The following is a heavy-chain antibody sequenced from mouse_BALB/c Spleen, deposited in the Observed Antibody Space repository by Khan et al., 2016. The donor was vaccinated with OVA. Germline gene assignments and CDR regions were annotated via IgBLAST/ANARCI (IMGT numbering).Heavy chain of an antibody. Sequence: VQLQQSGAELAKPGASVKMSCKASGYTFTTYWMHWVKQRPGQGLEWIGYINPTPGYTDYNEKFKDRAKLDEERSSSTAYMQLISLTPEDSAVYYCTSDIIDYWGPGTTLTVSS. CDR2: INPTPGYT. D-gene: IGHD1-3*01. J-gene: IGHJ2*01. V-gene: IGHV1-7*01. CDR1: GYTFTTYW. CDR3: TSDIIDY.